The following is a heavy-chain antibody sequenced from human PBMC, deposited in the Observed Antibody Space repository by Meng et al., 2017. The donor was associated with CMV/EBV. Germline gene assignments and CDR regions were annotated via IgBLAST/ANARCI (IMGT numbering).Heavy chain of an antibody. J-gene: IGHJ5*02. CDR1: GGSISSGSYY. CDR3: AREAFKVLFFPFDP. D-gene: IGHD1-1*01. CDR2: IYTSGST. Sequence: QVQLQGSGPGLGKPSQTLSLTCTVAGGSISSGSYYWSWIRQPAGKGLEWIGRIYTSGSTNYNPSLKSRVTISVDTSKNQFSLKLSSVTAADTAVYYCAREAFKVLFFPFDPWGQGTLVTVSS. V-gene: IGHV4-61*02.